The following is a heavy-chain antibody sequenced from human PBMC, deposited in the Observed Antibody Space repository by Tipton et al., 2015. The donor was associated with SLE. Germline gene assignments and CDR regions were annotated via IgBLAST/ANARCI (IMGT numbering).Heavy chain of an antibody. D-gene: IGHD3-22*01. V-gene: IGHV4-39*07. CDR3: ARRSYYDSTGYFAY. Sequence: LRLSCTVSGDSISNNNYYWGWIRQPPGKGLEWIGNINYSGTTYYNPSLKTRVTVSVDASRIQFSLSLTSVTAADTAVYYCARRSYYDSTGYFAYWSHGSLVTVSS. J-gene: IGHJ4*01. CDR1: GDSISNNNYY. CDR2: INYSGTT.